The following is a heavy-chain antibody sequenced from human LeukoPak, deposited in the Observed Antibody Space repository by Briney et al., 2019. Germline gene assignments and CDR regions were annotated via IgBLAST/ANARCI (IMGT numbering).Heavy chain of an antibody. D-gene: IGHD3-22*01. Sequence: ASVKVSCKASGYTFTSYGISWVRQAPGQGLEWMGWISAYNGNTNYAQKLQGRVTMTTDTSTSTAYMELRSLRSDDTAVYYCARGAYYYDSSGYYHFDYWGQGTLVTVSS. CDR2: ISAYNGNT. V-gene: IGHV1-18*01. CDR3: ARGAYYYDSSGYYHFDY. CDR1: GYTFTSYG. J-gene: IGHJ4*02.